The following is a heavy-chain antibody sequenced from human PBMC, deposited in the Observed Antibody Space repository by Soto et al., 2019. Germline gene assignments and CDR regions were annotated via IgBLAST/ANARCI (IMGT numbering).Heavy chain of an antibody. Sequence: GGSLRLSCAASGFTFSSYSMNWVRQAPGKGLEWVSYISSSSSTIYYADPVKGRFTISRDNAKNSLYLQMNSLRAEDTAVYYCAREASGFYCSGGSCYRPFDYWGQGTLVTVSS. CDR1: GFTFSSYS. CDR3: AREASGFYCSGGSCYRPFDY. CDR2: ISSSSSTI. V-gene: IGHV3-48*01. D-gene: IGHD2-15*01. J-gene: IGHJ4*02.